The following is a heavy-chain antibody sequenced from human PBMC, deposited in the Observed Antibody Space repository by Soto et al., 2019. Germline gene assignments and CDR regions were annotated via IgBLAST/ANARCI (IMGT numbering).Heavy chain of an antibody. CDR3: ARARKFDFWRNGLDV. D-gene: IGHD3-3*01. J-gene: IGHJ6*02. CDR1: GYTFTTYD. V-gene: IGHV1-8*01. Sequence: ASVKVSCKASGYTFTTYDINWVRQAPGQGLEWLGWMDPNSGSTGYAQNFQGRITMTRNISRNTAHMELSSLQSEDTAVYYCARARKFDFWRNGLDVWGQGTTVTVSS. CDR2: MDPNSGST.